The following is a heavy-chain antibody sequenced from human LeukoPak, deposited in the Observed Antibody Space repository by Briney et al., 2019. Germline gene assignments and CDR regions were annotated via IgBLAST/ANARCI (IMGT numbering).Heavy chain of an antibody. V-gene: IGHV3-9*01. D-gene: IGHD6-19*01. J-gene: IGHJ4*02. Sequence: GGSLRPSCAGSGFIFNNYAMHWVRQPPGKGLEWVSGISWNSGSINYADSVKGRFTISRDNAKNSLYLQMNSLRVEDTAFYYCAKDNRRHYTSGPNPDSLHWGQGALVTVSS. CDR1: GFIFNNYA. CDR3: AKDNRRHYTSGPNPDSLH. CDR2: ISWNSGSI.